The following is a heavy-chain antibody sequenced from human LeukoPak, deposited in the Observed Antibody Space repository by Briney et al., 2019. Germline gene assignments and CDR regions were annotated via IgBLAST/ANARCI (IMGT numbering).Heavy chain of an antibody. CDR3: ARDYKYAFDN. CDR1: GFRFSDYS. CDR2: IGISSGNT. V-gene: IGHV3-48*01. J-gene: IGHJ4*02. D-gene: IGHD5-24*01. Sequence: QSGGSLRLSCAASGFRFSDYSMNWVRQAPGKGLEWISYIGISSGNTNYADSVKGRFTISGDKAKNSLYLQKNSLRVEDTAVYYCARDYKYAFDNWGQGTLVTVSS.